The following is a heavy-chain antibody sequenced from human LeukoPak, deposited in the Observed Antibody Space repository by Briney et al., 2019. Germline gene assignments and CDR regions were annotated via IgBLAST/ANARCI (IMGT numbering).Heavy chain of an antibody. J-gene: IGHJ3*02. CDR2: IYYSGST. D-gene: IGHD6-19*01. V-gene: IGHV4-39*01. Sequence: WVRQPPGKGLEWIGTIYYSGSTYYNPSLKSRVTISVDTSKNQFSLKLSSVTAADTALYYCARPLYSSGWYTAFDIWGQGTMVPVSS. CDR3: ARPLYSSGWYTAFDI.